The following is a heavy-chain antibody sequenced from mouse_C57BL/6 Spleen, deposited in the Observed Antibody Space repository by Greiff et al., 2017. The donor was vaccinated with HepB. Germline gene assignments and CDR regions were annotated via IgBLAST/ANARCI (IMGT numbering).Heavy chain of an antibody. CDR3: ARERGYDYPAWFAY. Sequence: EVQGVESGGGLVKPGGSLKLSCAASGFTFSSYAMSWVRQTPEKRLEWVATISDGGSYTYYPDNVKGRFTISRDNAKNNLYLQMSHLKSEDTAMYYCARERGYDYPAWFAYWGQGTLVTVSA. J-gene: IGHJ3*01. CDR1: GFTFSSYA. CDR2: ISDGGSYT. D-gene: IGHD2-4*01. V-gene: IGHV5-4*01.